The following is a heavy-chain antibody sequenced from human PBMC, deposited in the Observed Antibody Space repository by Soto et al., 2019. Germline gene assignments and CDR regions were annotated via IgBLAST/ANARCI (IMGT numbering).Heavy chain of an antibody. V-gene: IGHV3-30-3*01. Sequence: QVQLVESGGGVVQPGRSLRLSCAASGFTFSSYAMHWVRQAPGKGLEWVAVISYDGSNKYYADSVKGRFTISRDNAKSTLYLQMNSLRAEDTAVYYCARDRGKSKAYYSYGMDVWGQGTTVTVSS. CDR2: ISYDGSNK. D-gene: IGHD1-26*01. CDR3: ARDRGKSKAYYSYGMDV. J-gene: IGHJ6*02. CDR1: GFTFSSYA.